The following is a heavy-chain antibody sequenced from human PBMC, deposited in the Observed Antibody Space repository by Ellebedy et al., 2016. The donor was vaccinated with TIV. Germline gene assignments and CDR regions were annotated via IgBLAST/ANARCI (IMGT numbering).Heavy chain of an antibody. V-gene: IGHV1-18*04. D-gene: IGHD6-13*01. J-gene: IGHJ4*02. Sequence: AASVKVSCKTSGYTFTTHGVSWVRQAPGQGLEWMGWVSGYNGNTQYAQKFQGRVTMTTDTSTTTAYMEPRSLRSDDTAVYYCARDPGSWLTDYWGQGTLVTVSS. CDR1: GYTFTTHG. CDR2: VSGYNGNT. CDR3: ARDPGSWLTDY.